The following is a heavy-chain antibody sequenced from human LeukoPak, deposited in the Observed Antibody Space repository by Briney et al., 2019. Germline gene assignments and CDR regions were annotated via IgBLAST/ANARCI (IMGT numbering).Heavy chain of an antibody. Sequence: GGSLRLSCAASGFTFNDYDMHWVRQAPGKGLEWVSFITGSGVTTSYADSVKGRFTISRDSANHSLFLQMNSLRAEDTAVYYCARPTSSGSINSWGQGTLVTVSS. D-gene: IGHD6-19*01. V-gene: IGHV3-48*01. J-gene: IGHJ4*02. CDR2: ITGSGVTT. CDR1: GFTFNDYD. CDR3: ARPTSSGSINS.